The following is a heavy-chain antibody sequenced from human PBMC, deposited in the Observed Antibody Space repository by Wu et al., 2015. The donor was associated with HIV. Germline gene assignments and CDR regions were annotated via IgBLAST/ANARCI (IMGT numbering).Heavy chain of an antibody. D-gene: IGHD4-23*01. CDR1: GYTFTSYY. J-gene: IGHJ6*03. CDR2: INPSGGST. Sequence: QVQLVQSGAEVKKPGASVKVSCKASGYTFTSYYMHWVRQAPGQGLEWMGIINPSGGSTSYAQKFQGRVTMTRDTSTSTVYMELSSLRSEDTAVYYCARGPTVVTPGLYYYYYMDVWGKGTTVTVSS. CDR3: ARGPTVVTPGLYYYYYMDV. V-gene: IGHV1-46*03.